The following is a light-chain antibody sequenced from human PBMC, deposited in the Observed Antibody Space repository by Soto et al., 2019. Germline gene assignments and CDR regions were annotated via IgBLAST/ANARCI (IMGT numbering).Light chain of an antibody. J-gene: IGKJ2*01. CDR1: QTITSFY. V-gene: IGKV3-20*01. CDR2: GTS. CDR3: QHFGTSPPYT. Sequence: IVLTQSPGTLSLSPGERATLTCRASQTITSFYLAWYQQKPGQAPRLLIYGTSTRATGVPGRFSGSGSGTEFTLTISRLEPEDFVVYCCQHFGTSPPYTFGQGTKLEI.